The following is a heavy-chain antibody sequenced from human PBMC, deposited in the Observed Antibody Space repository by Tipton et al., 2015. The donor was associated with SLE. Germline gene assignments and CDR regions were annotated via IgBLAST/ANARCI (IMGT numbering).Heavy chain of an antibody. CDR1: GGSISSYY. CDR3: ARHVWWSGRTVAALYGMDV. V-gene: IGHV4-4*07. D-gene: IGHD6-19*01. CDR2: IYTSGST. Sequence: GLVKPSETLSLTCTVSGGSISSYYWSWIRQPAGKGLEWIGRIYTSGSTNYNPSLKSRVTMSVDTSKNQFSLKLSSVTAADTAVYYCARHVWWSGRTVAALYGMDVWGQGTTVTVSS. J-gene: IGHJ6*02.